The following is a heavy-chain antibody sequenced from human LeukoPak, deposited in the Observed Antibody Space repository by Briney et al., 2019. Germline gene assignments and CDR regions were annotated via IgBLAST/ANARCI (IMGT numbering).Heavy chain of an antibody. J-gene: IGHJ4*02. CDR1: GFTFSHYG. D-gene: IGHD3-16*01. CDR3: VRDLFGRDRRPFDC. V-gene: IGHV3-48*04. Sequence: GGSLRLSCAASGFTFSHYGMHWVRQAPGKGLECVSYINDNSDTIFYADSVKGRFTISRDNAKNSLYLQMNSLGAEDTAVYYCVRDLFGRDRRPFDCWGQGTLVTVSS. CDR2: INDNSDTI.